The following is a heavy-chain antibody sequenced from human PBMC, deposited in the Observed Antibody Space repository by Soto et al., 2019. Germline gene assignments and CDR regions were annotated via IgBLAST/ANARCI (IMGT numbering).Heavy chain of an antibody. CDR1: GGSMSDYF. CDR3: ARNIGPAAGWYLEV. Sequence: SETLSLTCSVPGGSMSDYFWSWIRQPAGKRLEGIGPKAISGFIDSNPSLKGRASISVDTSKNQFSLTLISVTAADTALYYCARNIGPAAGWYLEVWGQGILVTVSS. CDR2: KAISGFI. J-gene: IGHJ4*02. D-gene: IGHD6-19*01. V-gene: IGHV4-4*07.